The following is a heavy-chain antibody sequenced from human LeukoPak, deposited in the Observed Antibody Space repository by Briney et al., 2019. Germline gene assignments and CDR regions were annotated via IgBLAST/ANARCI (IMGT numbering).Heavy chain of an antibody. CDR1: GGSITNYY. D-gene: IGHD2-2*01. Sequence: PSETLSLTCTVSGGSITNYYWSWIRQPPGKGLEWIGYIYYRGTTNYNPSLKSRVTISVDTSKNQFSLKLSSVTAADTAVYYCAREDRRYCSSTSCPAPFDYWGQGTLVTVSS. V-gene: IGHV4-59*12. CDR3: AREDRRYCSSTSCPAPFDY. CDR2: IYYRGTT. J-gene: IGHJ4*02.